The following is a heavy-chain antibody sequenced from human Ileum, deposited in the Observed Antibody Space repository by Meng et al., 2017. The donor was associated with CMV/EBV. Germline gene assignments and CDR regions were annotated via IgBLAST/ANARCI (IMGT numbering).Heavy chain of an antibody. CDR2: FCSSDSNT. CDR3: AKGGHLDF. V-gene: IGHV3-23*03. D-gene: IGHD1-26*01. J-gene: IGHJ4*02. CDR1: GFTLAAFA. Sequence: LSRSCAASGFTLAAFAMSRVRRAPRKELEWVSVFCSSDSNTFYGDSVKGRFTISRDNSKNTLFLQMNSLRPDDTAVYYCAKGGHLDFWGQGTLVTVSS.